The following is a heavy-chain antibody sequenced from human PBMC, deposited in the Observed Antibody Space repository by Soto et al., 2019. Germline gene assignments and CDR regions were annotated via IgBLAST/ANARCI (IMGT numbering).Heavy chain of an antibody. J-gene: IGHJ6*02. CDR2: INSDGSST. V-gene: IGHV3-74*01. Sequence: PGGSLRLSCAASGFTFSSYWIHWVRQAPGKGLVWVSRINSDGSSTSYADSVKGRFTISRDNAKNTLYLQMNSLRAEDTAVYYCAREGSYYDFWSGMDVWGQGTTVTVSS. CDR1: GFTFSSYW. CDR3: AREGSYYDFWSGMDV. D-gene: IGHD3-3*01.